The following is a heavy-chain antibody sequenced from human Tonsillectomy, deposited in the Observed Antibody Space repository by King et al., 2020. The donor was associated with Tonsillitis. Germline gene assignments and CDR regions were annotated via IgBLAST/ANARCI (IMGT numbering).Heavy chain of an antibody. V-gene: IGHV4-39*01. D-gene: IGHD3-22*01. Sequence: LQLQESGPGLVKPSETLSLTCTVSGDSISSSSYYWGWIRQPPGKGLEWIGNIYYRGSTYYNPSLKSRVTISVDTPKNRFSLKLTSVTAADTAVYYCARLCYYDSGAYAYYFDYWGQGTLVTVSS. CDR2: IYYRGST. CDR1: GDSISSSSYY. J-gene: IGHJ4*02. CDR3: ARLCYYDSGAYAYYFDY.